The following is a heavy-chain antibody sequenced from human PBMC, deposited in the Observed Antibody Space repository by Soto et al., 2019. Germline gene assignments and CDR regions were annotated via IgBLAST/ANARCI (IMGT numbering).Heavy chain of an antibody. V-gene: IGHV5-51*01. CDR1: GYRFTNYW. CDR2: IYRSDSDI. D-gene: IGHD5-12*01. CDR3: ARQIPGDGYDYDYYYGMDV. Sequence: PGESLKISCKGSGYRFTNYWIAWVRQRPGKGLEWMGIIYRSDSDIRYSPSFQGQVTISADKSISTAYLQWSSLKASDTAMYYCARQIPGDGYDYDYYYGMDVWGQGTTVTVSS. J-gene: IGHJ6*02.